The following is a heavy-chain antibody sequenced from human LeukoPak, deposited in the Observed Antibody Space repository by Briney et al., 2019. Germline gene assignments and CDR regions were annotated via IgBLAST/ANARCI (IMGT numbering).Heavy chain of an antibody. V-gene: IGHV4-39*07. D-gene: IGHD2-2*01. CDR3: ARALGYCSSTSCSVTNMDV. CDR2: IYYSGST. Sequence: PSETLSLTCTVSGGSISSSSYYWGWIRQPPGKGLEWIGSIYYSGSTYYNPSLKSRVTISVDRSKNQFSLKLSSVTAADTAVYYCARALGYCSSTSCSVTNMDVWGKGTTVTVSS. CDR1: GGSISSSSYY. J-gene: IGHJ6*03.